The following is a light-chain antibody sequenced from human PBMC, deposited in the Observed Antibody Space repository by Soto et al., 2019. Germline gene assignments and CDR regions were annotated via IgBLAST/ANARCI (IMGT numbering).Light chain of an antibody. J-gene: IGLJ1*01. CDR2: EVS. CDR3: SSYQYSTTTPFV. V-gene: IGLV2-14*01. Sequence: QSALTQPASVSGSPGQSITISCTGSNTDVGDYNFVSWYQHHPGKAPKILIYEVSNRPSGVSNRFSGSKSGNTASLTISGLQTEDEADYYCSSYQYSTTTPFVFGTGTKLTVL. CDR1: NTDVGDYNF.